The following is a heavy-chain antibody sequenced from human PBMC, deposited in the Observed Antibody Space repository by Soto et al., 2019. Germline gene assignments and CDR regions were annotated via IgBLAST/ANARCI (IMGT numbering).Heavy chain of an antibody. Sequence: VTLSLTCAVSGFSISTGYYWGWIRQPPGKGLEWIATIYHSGTTYSNPSLKSRVTISVDTSKNQFSLKLSSVTAADTAVYYCARGLYYYDSSGYSPDYWGLGTLVTVSS. CDR2: IYHSGTT. CDR3: ARGLYYYDSSGYSPDY. V-gene: IGHV4-38-2*01. J-gene: IGHJ4*02. CDR1: GFSISTGYY. D-gene: IGHD3-22*01.